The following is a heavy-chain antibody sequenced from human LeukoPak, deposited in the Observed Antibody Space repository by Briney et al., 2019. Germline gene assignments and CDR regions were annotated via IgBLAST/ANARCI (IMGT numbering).Heavy chain of an antibody. CDR1: GFTFSNYC. D-gene: IGHD3-10*01. CDR2: IKQDGSEK. V-gene: IGHV3-7*01. J-gene: IGHJ4*02. Sequence: GRSLRLSCAASGFTFSNYCMNWVRQAPGKGLEWVANIKQDGSEKYYVDSVKGRFTISRDNAKNSLYLQMNSLRAEDTAVYYCAKGGDHWGQGTLVTVSS. CDR3: AKGGDH.